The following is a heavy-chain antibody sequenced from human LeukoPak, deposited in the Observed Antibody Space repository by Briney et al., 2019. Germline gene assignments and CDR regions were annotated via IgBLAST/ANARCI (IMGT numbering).Heavy chain of an antibody. J-gene: IGHJ4*02. CDR2: INHSGST. CDR1: GGSFSGYY. CDR3: ARVGRELLRFPSFDY. V-gene: IGHV4-34*01. Sequence: PSETLSLTCAVYGGSFSGYYWSWIRQPPGKGLEWIGEINHSGSTNYNPSLKSRVTISVDTSKNQFSLKLSSVTAADTAVYYCARVGRELLRFPSFDYWGQGTLVTVSS. D-gene: IGHD1-26*01.